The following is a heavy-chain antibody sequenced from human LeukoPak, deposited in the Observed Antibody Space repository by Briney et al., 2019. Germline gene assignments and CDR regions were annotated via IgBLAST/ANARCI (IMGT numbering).Heavy chain of an antibody. V-gene: IGHV1-8*01. CDR1: GYTFTSYD. J-gene: IGHJ4*02. D-gene: IGHD6-13*01. Sequence: ASAKVSCKASGYTFTSYDINWVRQATGQGLEWMGWMNPSSGNTGYAQKFQGRVTMTRNTSISTAYMEVSSLRSEDTAVYYCAGGLAAAGTGYWGQGTLVTVSS. CDR2: MNPSSGNT. CDR3: AGGLAAAGTGY.